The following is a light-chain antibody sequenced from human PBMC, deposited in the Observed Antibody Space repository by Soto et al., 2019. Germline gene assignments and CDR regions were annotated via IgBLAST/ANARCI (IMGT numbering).Light chain of an antibody. CDR1: QSVSSK. J-gene: IGKJ1*01. Sequence: EILMTQSPATLSVSPGEGATLSCGASQSVSSKLAWYQQKPGQAPRLLIYGASTRATGIPARLSGSGYGTELTIIISSLQYEDSEVYYCQQYNSWLWTFGQGTKVDIK. CDR2: GAS. V-gene: IGKV3-15*01. CDR3: QQYNSWLWT.